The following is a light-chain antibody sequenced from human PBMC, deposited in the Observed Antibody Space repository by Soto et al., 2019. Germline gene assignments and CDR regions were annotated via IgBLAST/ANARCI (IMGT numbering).Light chain of an antibody. CDR3: QSYDSSLSGVL. J-gene: IGLJ2*01. Sequence: QSVLTQPPSLSGAPGLRVTISCTGSSSNIGAADDVHWYQQLPGTAPKLLLYGNNNRPSGVPDRFSGSKSGTSASLAITGLQAEDEADYYCQSYDSSLSGVLFGGGTKLTVL. CDR1: SSNIGAADD. V-gene: IGLV1-40*01. CDR2: GNN.